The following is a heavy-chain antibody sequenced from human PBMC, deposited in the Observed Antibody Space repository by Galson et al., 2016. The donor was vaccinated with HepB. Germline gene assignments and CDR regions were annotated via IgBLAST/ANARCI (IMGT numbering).Heavy chain of an antibody. Sequence: SLRLSCAASGFIFSDYALAWVRQPPGKGLEWVSAITENGPTTFYADSVKGRFIISRDNSKSTVYLQMNSLSAEDTAIYYCARERLTGYLGDGFHFWGRGTMVTVSS. CDR3: ARERLTGYLGDGFHF. V-gene: IGHV3-23*01. CDR2: ITENGPTT. D-gene: IGHD1-1*01. J-gene: IGHJ3*01. CDR1: GFIFSDYA.